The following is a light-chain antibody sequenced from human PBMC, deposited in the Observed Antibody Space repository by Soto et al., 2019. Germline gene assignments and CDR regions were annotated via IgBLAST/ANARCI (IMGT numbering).Light chain of an antibody. Sequence: EIILTQSPDTLSLSPWETCTLSCRASQTVSSNYLAWCQQRPGQAPRLLIYAASTRAAGIPDRFSSSGSGTDFTLTISRLEPEDFAVYYCQQYGSSGTFGQGTKVDIK. V-gene: IGKV3-20*01. J-gene: IGKJ1*01. CDR1: QTVSSNY. CDR3: QQYGSSGT. CDR2: AAS.